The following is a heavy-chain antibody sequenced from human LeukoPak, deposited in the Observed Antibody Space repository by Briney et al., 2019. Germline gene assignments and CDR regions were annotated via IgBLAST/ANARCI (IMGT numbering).Heavy chain of an antibody. Sequence: GASVKVSCTASGGTFISYAISWVRQAPGQGLEWMGGIIPIFGTANYAQKFQGRVTITADESTSTAYMELSSLRSEDTAVYYCARDLQWLDDYYYYGMDVWGQGTTVTVSS. CDR2: IIPIFGTA. CDR3: ARDLQWLDDYYYYGMDV. J-gene: IGHJ6*02. V-gene: IGHV1-69*13. CDR1: GGTFISYA. D-gene: IGHD6-19*01.